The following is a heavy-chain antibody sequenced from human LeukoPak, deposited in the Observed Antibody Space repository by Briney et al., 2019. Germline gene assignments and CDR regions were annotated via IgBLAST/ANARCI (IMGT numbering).Heavy chain of an antibody. D-gene: IGHD6-13*01. V-gene: IGHV3-23*01. J-gene: IGHJ4*02. Sequence: GGSLRLSCAASGFTFISYAMTWGREAPGEGLEWGSIISGASGGSTYYADSVKGRFTISRDNSKNTLYLQMNSLRAEDTALYYCARGGSSSWYPNFDYWGQGTLVTVSS. CDR3: ARGGSSSWYPNFDY. CDR2: ISGASGGST. CDR1: GFTFISYA.